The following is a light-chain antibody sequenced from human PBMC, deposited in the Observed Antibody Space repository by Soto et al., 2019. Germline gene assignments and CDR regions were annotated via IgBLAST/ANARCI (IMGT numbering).Light chain of an antibody. CDR3: CSYAPSRTLL. J-gene: IGLJ2*01. CDR1: SSDVGTYNL. Sequence: ALTQPASVSGSPGESITISCTGTSSDVGTYNLVTWYQQHPGRVPKLILYEGNKRPSGVSSRFSASKSGNTASLTISGLQAEDEADYFCCSYAPSRTLLFGGGTKVTVL. V-gene: IGLV2-23*01. CDR2: EGN.